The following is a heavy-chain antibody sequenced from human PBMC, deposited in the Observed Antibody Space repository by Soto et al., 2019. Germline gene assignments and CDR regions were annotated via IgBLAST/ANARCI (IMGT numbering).Heavy chain of an antibody. V-gene: IGHV3-7*02. CDR2: IKEDGSQK. Sequence: GGSLRLSCAASGFTFSSYWMSWVRQAPGKGLEWVANIKEDGSQKNYVDSVKGRFTISRDNAKKSLYLQMSSLRAEDTAVYYCAKGSYYYDSSGHFDYWGQGTLVTVSS. CDR3: AKGSYYYDSSGHFDY. D-gene: IGHD3-22*01. CDR1: GFTFSSYW. J-gene: IGHJ4*02.